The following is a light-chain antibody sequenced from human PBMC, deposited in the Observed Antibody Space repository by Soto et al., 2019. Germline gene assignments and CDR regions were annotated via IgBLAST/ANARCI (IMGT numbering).Light chain of an antibody. CDR3: QQYNSYSIT. Sequence: DILMTQSPSTLSASVGDRVTITCRASQSISSWLAWYQQKPGKAPKLLIYDASSLESGVPSRFSGSGSGTEFTLTISSLQTDDFATYYCQQYNSYSITFGQGTRL. CDR2: DAS. J-gene: IGKJ5*01. V-gene: IGKV1-5*01. CDR1: QSISSW.